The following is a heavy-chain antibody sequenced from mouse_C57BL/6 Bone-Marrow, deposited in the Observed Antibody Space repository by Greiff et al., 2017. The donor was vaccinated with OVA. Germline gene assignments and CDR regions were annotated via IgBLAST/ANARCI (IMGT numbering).Heavy chain of an antibody. CDR3: TTKTRWYVDV. Sequence: EVKLVESGAELVRPGASVKLSCTASGFNIKDDYMHWVKQRPEQGLEWIGWIDPENGDTEYASKFQGKATITADTSSNTAYLQLSSLTSEDTAVYYCTTKTRWYVDVWGTGTTVTVSS. CDR1: GFNIKDDY. J-gene: IGHJ1*03. CDR2: IDPENGDT. V-gene: IGHV14-4*01.